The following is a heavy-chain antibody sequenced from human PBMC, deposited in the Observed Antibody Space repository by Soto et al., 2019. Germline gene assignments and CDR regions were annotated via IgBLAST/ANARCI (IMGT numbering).Heavy chain of an antibody. J-gene: IGHJ4*02. CDR2: ISAYNGNT. Sequence: ASVKVSCKASGYTFTSYGISWVRQAPGQGLEWMGWISAYNGNTNYAQKLQGRVTMTTDTSTSTAYMELRSLRSDDTAVYYCATVAEVATIPPYWGQGTLVTVSS. CDR3: ATVAEVATIPPY. D-gene: IGHD5-12*01. V-gene: IGHV1-18*01. CDR1: GYTFTSYG.